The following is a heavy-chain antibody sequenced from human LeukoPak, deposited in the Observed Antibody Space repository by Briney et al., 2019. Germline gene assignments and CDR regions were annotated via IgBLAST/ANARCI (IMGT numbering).Heavy chain of an antibody. D-gene: IGHD2-2*01. CDR1: GGTFSSYA. CDR3: ARPTDCSSTSCNWFDP. J-gene: IGHJ5*02. Sequence: GASAKVSCKASGGTFSSYAISWVRQAPGQGLEWMGGIIPIFGTANYAQKFQGRVTITADESTSTAYMELSSLRSDGTAVYYCARPTDCSSTSCNWFDPWGQGTLVTVSS. CDR2: IIPIFGTA. V-gene: IGHV1-69*13.